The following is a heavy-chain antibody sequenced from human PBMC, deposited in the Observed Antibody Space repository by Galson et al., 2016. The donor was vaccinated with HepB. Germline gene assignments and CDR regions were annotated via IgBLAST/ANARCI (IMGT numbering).Heavy chain of an antibody. CDR1: EFTFSTYA. D-gene: IGHD2-15*01. V-gene: IGHV3-30*14. CDR2: ISYDGSNK. CDR3: ARDLPLLG. J-gene: IGHJ4*02. Sequence: SLRLSCAASEFTFSTYAIHWVRQAPGKGLEWVAVISYDGSNKYFADSVKGRFTISRDNSKNTLYLQMNSLRAEDTAVYYCARDLPLLGWGQGTLVTVSS.